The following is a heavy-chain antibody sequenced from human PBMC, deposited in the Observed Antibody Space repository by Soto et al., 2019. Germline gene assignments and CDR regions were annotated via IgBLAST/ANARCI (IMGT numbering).Heavy chain of an antibody. CDR3: AHRQAQGIGLAGTFDS. J-gene: IGHJ4*02. V-gene: IGHV2-5*02. CDR1: GFSFSTTGVG. Sequence: QITLKESGPTLVKPTQTLTLTCTFSGFSFSTTGVGVGWIRQPPGKALEWLALIYWDDDKRYSPSLKSRLTIPKDTTKHQVVLTMTNMDPVDTATYYCAHRQAQGIGLAGTFDSWGQGTLVTVSA. CDR2: IYWDDDK. D-gene: IGHD6-19*01.